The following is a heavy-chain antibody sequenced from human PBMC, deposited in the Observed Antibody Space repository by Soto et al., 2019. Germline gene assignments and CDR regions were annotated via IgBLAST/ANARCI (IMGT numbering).Heavy chain of an antibody. V-gene: IGHV1-46*01. Sequence: GASVKVSCKASGYSFSDYSINWVRQAPGQGLEWMGVINPSGGSTTYAQKFQGRVTITADESTSTAYMELSSLRSEDTAVYYCARGDIVVVPAARNYYYYYGMDVWGQGTTVTVSS. D-gene: IGHD2-2*01. CDR3: ARGDIVVVPAARNYYYYYGMDV. CDR2: INPSGGST. J-gene: IGHJ6*02. CDR1: GYSFSDYS.